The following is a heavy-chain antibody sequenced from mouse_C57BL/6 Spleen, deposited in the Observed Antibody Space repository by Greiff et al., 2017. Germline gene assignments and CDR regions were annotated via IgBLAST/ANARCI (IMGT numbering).Heavy chain of an antibody. V-gene: IGHV5-17*01. CDR3: ARHYGYD. D-gene: IGHD2-2*01. CDR2: ISSGSSTI. Sequence: EVKLQESGGGLVKPGGSLKLSCAASGFTFSDYGMHWVRQAPEKGLEWVAYISSGSSTIYYADTVKGRFTISRDNAKNTLFLQMTSLRSEDTAMYYCARHYGYDWGQGTLVTVSA. J-gene: IGHJ3*01. CDR1: GFTFSDYG.